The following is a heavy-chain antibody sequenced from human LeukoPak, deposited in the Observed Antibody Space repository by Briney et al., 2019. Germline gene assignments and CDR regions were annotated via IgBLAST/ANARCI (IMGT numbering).Heavy chain of an antibody. J-gene: IGHJ4*02. V-gene: IGHV1-18*01. Sequence: ASVRVSCKASGYTFTSYGISWVRQAPGQGLEWMGWISAYNGNTNYAQKLQGRVTMTTDTSTSTAYMELRSLRSDDTAVYCCARVENDYGDSDYFDYWGQGTLVTVSS. CDR3: ARVENDYGDSDYFDY. CDR2: ISAYNGNT. CDR1: GYTFTSYG. D-gene: IGHD4-17*01.